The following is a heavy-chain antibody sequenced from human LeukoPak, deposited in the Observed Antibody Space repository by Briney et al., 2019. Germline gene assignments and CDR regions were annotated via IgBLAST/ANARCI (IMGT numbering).Heavy chain of an antibody. Sequence: ASVKVSCKASGGTFSSYAISWVRQAPGQGLEWMGGIIPIFGTANYAQKFQGRVTITTDESTSTAYMELSSLRSEDTAVYYCARSNRNWFDPWGQGTLVTVSS. D-gene: IGHD1-14*01. V-gene: IGHV1-69*05. CDR2: IIPIFGTA. J-gene: IGHJ5*02. CDR3: ARSNRNWFDP. CDR1: GGTFSSYA.